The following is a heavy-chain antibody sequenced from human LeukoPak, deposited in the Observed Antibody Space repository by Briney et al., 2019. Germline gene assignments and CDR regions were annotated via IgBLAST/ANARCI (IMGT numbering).Heavy chain of an antibody. CDR3: ARSGRRIPYYYDSSGYYGY. D-gene: IGHD3-22*01. CDR2: INHSGST. V-gene: IGHV4-34*01. Sequence: SETLSLTCAVYGGSFSGYYWSWIRQPPGKGLEWIGEINHSGSTNYNPSLKSRVTISVDTSKNQFSLKLSSVTAADTAVYYCARSGRRIPYYYDSSGYYGYWGQGTLVTVSS. J-gene: IGHJ4*02. CDR1: GGSFSGYY.